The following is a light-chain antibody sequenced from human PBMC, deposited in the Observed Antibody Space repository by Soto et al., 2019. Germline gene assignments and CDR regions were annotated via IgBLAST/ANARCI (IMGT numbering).Light chain of an antibody. CDR3: SSYTSSSTLHV. Sequence: SVLTQPASVSGSPGQSITISCTGTSSDVGGYNYVSWYQQHPGKAPKLMIYDVSNRPSGVSNRFSGSKSGNTASLTISGLHAEDEADYYCSSYTSSSTLHVFGTGTKVTVL. CDR2: DVS. CDR1: SSDVGGYNY. J-gene: IGLJ1*01. V-gene: IGLV2-14*01.